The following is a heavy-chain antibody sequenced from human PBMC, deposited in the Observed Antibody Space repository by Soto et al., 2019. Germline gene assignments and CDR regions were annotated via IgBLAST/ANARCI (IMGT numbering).Heavy chain of an antibody. CDR3: TTFISG. CDR1: GFTFSHYH. CDR2: ISNSGNSM. V-gene: IGHV3-48*02. Sequence: EEQLVESGGGLVQPGGSLRLSCAASGFTFSHYHMSWVRQAPGKGLEWISYISNSGNSMYYADSVKGRFTISRDNAKNSLFLQMNSLRDEDTAVYYCTTFISGWGQGTLVTVSS. J-gene: IGHJ4*02. D-gene: IGHD3-10*01.